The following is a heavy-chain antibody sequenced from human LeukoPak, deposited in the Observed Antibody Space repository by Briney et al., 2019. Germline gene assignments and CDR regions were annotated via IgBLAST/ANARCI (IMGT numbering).Heavy chain of an antibody. CDR1: GGSFSGYY. CDR3: ARYRVFGYDSRTFDY. V-gene: IGHV4-59*08. CDR2: IYYSGST. Sequence: SETLSLTCAVYGGSFSGYYWSWIRQPPGKGLEWIGYIYYSGSTNYNPSLKSRVTISVDTSKNQFSLKLSSVTAADTAVYYCARYRVFGYDSRTFDYWGQGTLVTVFS. D-gene: IGHD3-22*01. J-gene: IGHJ4*02.